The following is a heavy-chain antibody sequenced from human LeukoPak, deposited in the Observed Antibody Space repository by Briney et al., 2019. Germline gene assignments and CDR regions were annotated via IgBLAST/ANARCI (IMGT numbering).Heavy chain of an antibody. J-gene: IGHJ4*02. Sequence: PGGSLRLSCAASGFTFSSYSMNWVRQAPGKGLEWVSSISSSSSYIYYADPVKGRFTISRDNAKNSLYLQMNSLSAEDTAVYYCARGGSYSKGFDYWGQGTLVTVSS. CDR2: ISSSSSYI. CDR1: GFTFSSYS. V-gene: IGHV3-21*01. CDR3: ARGGSYSKGFDY. D-gene: IGHD1-26*01.